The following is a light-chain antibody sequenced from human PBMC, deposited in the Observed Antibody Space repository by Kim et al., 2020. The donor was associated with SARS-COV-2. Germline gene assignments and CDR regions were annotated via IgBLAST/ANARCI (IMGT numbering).Light chain of an antibody. V-gene: IGLV3-19*01. Sequence: LGQKVRITCQGDSLRSYYASWYQQKPGHAPVLVIYGKNNRPSGIPDRFSGSSSGNTASLTITGAQAEDEADYYCNSRDSSGNHRVVFGGGTKVTVL. CDR1: SLRSYY. CDR3: NSRDSSGNHRVV. J-gene: IGLJ2*01. CDR2: GKN.